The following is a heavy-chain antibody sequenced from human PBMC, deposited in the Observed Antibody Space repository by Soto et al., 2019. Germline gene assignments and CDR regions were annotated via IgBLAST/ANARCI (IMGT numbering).Heavy chain of an antibody. D-gene: IGHD6-6*01. CDR1: GFTFSSYA. CDR2: ISYDGSNK. V-gene: IGHV3-30-3*01. Sequence: GGSLRLSCAASGFTFSSYAMHWVRQAPGKGLEWVAVISYDGSNKYYADSVKGRFTISRDNSKNTLYLQMNSLRAEDTAVYYCAREYSSSLYYYGMDVWGQGTTVTV. CDR3: AREYSSSLYYYGMDV. J-gene: IGHJ6*02.